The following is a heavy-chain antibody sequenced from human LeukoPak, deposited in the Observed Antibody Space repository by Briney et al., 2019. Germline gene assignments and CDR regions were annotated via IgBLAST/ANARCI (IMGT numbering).Heavy chain of an antibody. CDR1: GYTFTSYD. J-gene: IGHJ5*02. CDR3: ARGLPYYYGSGSYNWFDP. V-gene: IGHV1-8*01. Sequence: ASVKVSCKASGYTFTSYDINWVRQAAGQGLEWMGWMNPDSGNTGYAQKFQGRVTMTRNTSISTAYMELSSLRSEDTAVYYCARGLPYYYGSGSYNWFDPWGQGTLVTVSS. CDR2: MNPDSGNT. D-gene: IGHD3-10*01.